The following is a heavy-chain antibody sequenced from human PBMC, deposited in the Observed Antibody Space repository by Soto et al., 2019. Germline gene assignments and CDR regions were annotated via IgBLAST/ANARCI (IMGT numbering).Heavy chain of an antibody. D-gene: IGHD6-25*01. CDR1: GFSLSTRGVG. J-gene: IGHJ4*02. CDR2: IYWDDDK. V-gene: IGHV2-5*02. Sequence: QITLKESGPTLVKPTQTLTLTCSFSGFSLSTRGVGVGWIRQPPGKALEWLALIYWDDDKHYSPSLKSRLTITKRTSKHQVILTMTNMDPVDTATYSCTHWHSTGWDFHSWGQGNLVTVSS. CDR3: THWHSTGWDFHS.